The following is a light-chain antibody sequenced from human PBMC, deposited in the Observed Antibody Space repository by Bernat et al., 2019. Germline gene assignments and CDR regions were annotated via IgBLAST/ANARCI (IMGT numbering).Light chain of an antibody. Sequence: QSALTQPRSVSGSPGQSVTISCTGTNSDVGGYNYVSWYQQHPGKVPKLMIYDVSKRPSGVPDRFSGSKSGNTASLTISGLQAEYEADYYCCSYAGSYTYVFGTGTKVTVL. CDR1: NSDVGGYNY. V-gene: IGLV2-11*01. CDR3: CSYAGSYTYV. J-gene: IGLJ1*01. CDR2: DVS.